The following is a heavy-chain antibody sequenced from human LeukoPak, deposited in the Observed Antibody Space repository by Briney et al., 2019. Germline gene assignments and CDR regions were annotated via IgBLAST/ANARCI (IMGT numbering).Heavy chain of an antibody. J-gene: IGHJ5*02. CDR3: ARDENDWFDP. CDR1: GFTFSSYS. V-gene: IGHV3-21*01. Sequence: GGSLRLSCAASGFTFSSYSMNWVRQAPGKGLEWVSSISSSSSYIYYADSVKGRFTISRDNAKNTLYLQMNSLRAEDTAVYYCARDENDWFDPWGQGTLVTVSS. CDR2: ISSSSSYI. D-gene: IGHD2/OR15-2a*01.